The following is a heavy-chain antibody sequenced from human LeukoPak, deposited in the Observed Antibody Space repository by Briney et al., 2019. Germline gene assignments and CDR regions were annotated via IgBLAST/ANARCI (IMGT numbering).Heavy chain of an antibody. D-gene: IGHD6-6*01. CDR2: IYHSGST. J-gene: IGHJ1*01. CDR3: ARGGAARLHFQN. CDR1: GGSISTYY. Sequence: TASETLSLTCTVSGGSISTYYWNWIRQPPGKGLEWIGYIYHSGSTNYNPSLQSRVTISVDTSKNQFSLNLNSVTAADTAVYYCARGGAARLHFQNWGQGTLVTVSS. V-gene: IGHV4-59*01.